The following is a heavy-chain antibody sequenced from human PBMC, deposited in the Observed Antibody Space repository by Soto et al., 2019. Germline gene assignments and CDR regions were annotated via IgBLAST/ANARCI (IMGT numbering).Heavy chain of an antibody. J-gene: IGHJ3*02. V-gene: IGHV3-33*01. CDR3: ASDVVVTETDAFDI. D-gene: IGHD2-21*02. CDR2: IWYDGSNK. CDR1: GFTFSSYG. Sequence: GGSLRLSCAASGFTFSSYGMHWVRQAPGKGLEWVAVIWYDGSNKYYADSVKGRFTISRDNSKNTLYLQMNSLRAEDTAVYYCASDVVVTETDAFDIWGQGTMVTVSS.